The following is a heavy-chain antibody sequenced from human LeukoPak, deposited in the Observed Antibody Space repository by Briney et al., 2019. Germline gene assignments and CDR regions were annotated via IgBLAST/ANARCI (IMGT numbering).Heavy chain of an antibody. V-gene: IGHV4-30-2*05. D-gene: IGHD3-3*01. J-gene: IGHJ5*02. CDR2: IYHSGST. CDR1: GGSISSGGYS. Sequence: SQTLSLTCAVSGGSISSGGYSWSWIRQPPGKGLEWIGYIYHSGSTYYNPSLKSRVTISVDTSKNQFSLKLSSVTAADTAVYYCARGRYVVTIFGVVRSDWFDPWGQGTLVTVSS. CDR3: ARGRYVVTIFGVVRSDWFDP.